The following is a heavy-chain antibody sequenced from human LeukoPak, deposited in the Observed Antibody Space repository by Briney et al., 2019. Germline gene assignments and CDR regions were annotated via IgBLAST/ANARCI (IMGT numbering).Heavy chain of an antibody. Sequence: SETLSLTCTVSGGSISSRGYYWGWLRQPPGKGLEWIGTIYYSGSTSYNPSLKSRVTMTVDTSQNQFSLKLNSVTAADTAVYYCARNVSTMIVPGGWFDPWGQGTLVTVSS. CDR2: IYYSGST. J-gene: IGHJ5*02. CDR3: ARNVSTMIVPGGWFDP. CDR1: GGSISSRGYY. V-gene: IGHV4-39*01. D-gene: IGHD3-22*01.